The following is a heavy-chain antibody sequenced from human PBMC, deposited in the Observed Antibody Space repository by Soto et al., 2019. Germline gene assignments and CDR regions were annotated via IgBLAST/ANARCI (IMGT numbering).Heavy chain of an antibody. CDR1: GYTLSSYN. Sequence: ASVKVSCQASGYTLSSYNMHWVRQAPGQGLEWMGIINPSGGRTSYAQKFQDGVTMTRDTSTSTAYMELSSLRSDDTAVYYCARTYCAADCPRRDFDYWGQGTLVTVSS. J-gene: IGHJ4*02. D-gene: IGHD2-21*02. CDR3: ARTYCAADCPRRDFDY. CDR2: INPSGGRT. V-gene: IGHV1-46*01.